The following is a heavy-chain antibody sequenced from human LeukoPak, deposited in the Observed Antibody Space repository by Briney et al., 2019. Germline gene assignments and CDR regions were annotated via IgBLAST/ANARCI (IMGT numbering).Heavy chain of an antibody. J-gene: IGHJ4*02. Sequence: PSETLSLTCTVAGNSIRNYYWSWIRQPAVNRQNWIGGIYTSRSTDYNPGLKSRVTMSVDTSTNQFSLKLSSVTAADTAVYYCARVGDWNELVYCGQGTLVTVSS. D-gene: IGHD1-1*01. V-gene: IGHV4-4*07. CDR2: IYTSRST. CDR1: GNSIRNYY. CDR3: ARVGDWNELVY.